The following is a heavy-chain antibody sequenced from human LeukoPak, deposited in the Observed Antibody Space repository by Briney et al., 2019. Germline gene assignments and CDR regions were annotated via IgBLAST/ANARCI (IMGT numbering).Heavy chain of an antibody. D-gene: IGHD2-8*01. V-gene: IGHV3-11*04. CDR3: ARGSTEWWQKNAFDF. J-gene: IGHJ3*01. Sequence: PGGSLRLSCAASGSTFSDYYMSWIRQAPGKGLEWVSSISSSGSTIYYADSVKGRFTVSRDNTKNSLFLQMNSLRAEDTAIYYCARGSTEWWQKNAFDFWGQGTVVTVSS. CDR1: GSTFSDYY. CDR2: ISSSGSTI.